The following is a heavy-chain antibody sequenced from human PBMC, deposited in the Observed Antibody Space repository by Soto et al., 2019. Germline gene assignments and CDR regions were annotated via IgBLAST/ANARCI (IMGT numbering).Heavy chain of an antibody. J-gene: IGHJ5*02. CDR3: ARTTVTLTWHWFDP. D-gene: IGHD4-17*01. CDR2: IYHSGST. CDR1: GGSISSGGYS. Sequence: QLQLQESGSGLVKPSQTLSLTCAVSGGSISSGGYSWSWIRQPPGKGLEWIGYIYHSGSTYYNPSLKSRVTISVDRSKNQFSLKLSSVTAADTAVYYCARTTVTLTWHWFDPWGQGTLVTVSS. V-gene: IGHV4-30-2*01.